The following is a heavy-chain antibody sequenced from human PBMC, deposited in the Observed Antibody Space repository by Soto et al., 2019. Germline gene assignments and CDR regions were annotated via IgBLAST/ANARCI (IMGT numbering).Heavy chain of an antibody. D-gene: IGHD2-15*01. V-gene: IGHV1-18*01. CDR2: ISAYNGNT. CDR3: ARLLGYCSGGSCSDKIYYYYYYMDV. Sequence: GASVKVSCKASGYTFTSYGISWVRQAPGQGLEWMGWISAYNGNTNYAQKLQGRVTMTTDTSTSTAYMELRSLRSDDTAVYYCARLLGYCSGGSCSDKIYYYYYYMDVWGKGTTVTLSS. CDR1: GYTFTSYG. J-gene: IGHJ6*03.